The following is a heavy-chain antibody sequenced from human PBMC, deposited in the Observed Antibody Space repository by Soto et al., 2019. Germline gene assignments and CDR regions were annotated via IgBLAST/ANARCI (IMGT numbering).Heavy chain of an antibody. J-gene: IGHJ4*02. CDR3: AKASAASSAWYRSVGAD. Sequence: EVQLLESGGGSVQPGGSLRLSCVASGFTFSTYAMGWVRQAPGKGLEWVSGISGSGGSTYYADSVKGRFTISRDNSKNTLYLQMNGLRAEDTAVYYCAKASAASSAWYRSVGADWGQGTLVTVFS. CDR2: ISGSGGST. V-gene: IGHV3-23*01. CDR1: GFTFSTYA. D-gene: IGHD6-19*01.